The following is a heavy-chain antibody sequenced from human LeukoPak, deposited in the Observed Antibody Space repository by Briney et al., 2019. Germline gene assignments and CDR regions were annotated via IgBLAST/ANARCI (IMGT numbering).Heavy chain of an antibody. Sequence: GRSLRLSCAASGFTFDDYAMHWVRQAPGKGLEWVSGISWNSGSIGYADSVKGRFTISRDNAKNSLYLQMNSLRAEDTAVYYCARGGQLLWFGESEDYWGQGTLVTVSS. CDR3: ARGGQLLWFGESEDY. CDR1: GFTFDDYA. J-gene: IGHJ4*02. V-gene: IGHV3-9*01. D-gene: IGHD3-10*01. CDR2: ISWNSGSI.